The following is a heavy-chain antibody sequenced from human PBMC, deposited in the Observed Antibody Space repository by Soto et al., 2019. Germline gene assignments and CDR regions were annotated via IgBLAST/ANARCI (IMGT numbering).Heavy chain of an antibody. V-gene: IGHV3-21*01. CDR2: ISSSSSYI. CDR3: ARDTPIVVPPVRMDV. Sequence: LRLSCAASGFTFSSYSMNWVRQAPGKGLEWVSSISSSSSYIYYADSVKGRFTISRDNAKNSLYLQMNSLRAEDTAVYYCARDTPIVVPPVRMDVWGQGTTVTVSS. D-gene: IGHD3-22*01. CDR1: GFTFSSYS. J-gene: IGHJ6*02.